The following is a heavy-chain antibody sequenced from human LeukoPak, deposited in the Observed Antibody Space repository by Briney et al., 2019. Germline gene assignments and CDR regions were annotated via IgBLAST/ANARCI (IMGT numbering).Heavy chain of an antibody. V-gene: IGHV3-23*01. Sequence: GGSLRLSCAASGFTFSSYAMSWVRQAPGKGLEWVSAISGSGGSTYYADSVKGRSTISRDNSKNTLYLQMNSLRAEDTAVYYCAKGVGAYPDAFDIWGQGTMVTVSS. CDR3: AKGVGAYPDAFDI. D-gene: IGHD1-26*01. CDR2: ISGSGGST. J-gene: IGHJ3*02. CDR1: GFTFSSYA.